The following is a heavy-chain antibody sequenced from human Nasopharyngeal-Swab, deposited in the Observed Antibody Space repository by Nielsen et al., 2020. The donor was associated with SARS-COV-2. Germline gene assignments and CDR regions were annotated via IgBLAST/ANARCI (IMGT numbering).Heavy chain of an antibody. CDR3: ARALGGHPDS. CDR2: ISGDGGTT. Sequence: GGSLRLSCAASGFNLHSYAMHWVRQAPGKGLEYVSVISGDGGTTFYANSVKGRFTISRDNSKNTLYLQMGSLRPEDTAVYYCARALGGHPDSWGQGTLVTISS. V-gene: IGHV3-64*01. D-gene: IGHD2-15*01. J-gene: IGHJ5*01. CDR1: GFNLHSYA.